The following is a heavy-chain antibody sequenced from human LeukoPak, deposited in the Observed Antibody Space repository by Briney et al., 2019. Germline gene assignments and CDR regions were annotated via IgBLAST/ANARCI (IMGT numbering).Heavy chain of an antibody. Sequence: GGSLRLSCAASGFIFSTYSMNWVRQAPGKGLEWVSSISSSTSYIYYADSVKGRFTISRDNAKNSLYLQMNSLRAEDTAVYYCAKHGLPLVVISAPLDYWGQGTLVTVAS. CDR2: ISSSTSYI. V-gene: IGHV3-21*01. D-gene: IGHD2-15*01. J-gene: IGHJ4*02. CDR1: GFIFSTYS. CDR3: AKHGLPLVVISAPLDY.